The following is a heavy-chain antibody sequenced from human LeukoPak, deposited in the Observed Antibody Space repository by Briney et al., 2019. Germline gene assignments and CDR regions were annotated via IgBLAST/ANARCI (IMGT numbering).Heavy chain of an antibody. CDR3: ARTTVTIQPIVYFDY. J-gene: IGHJ4*02. V-gene: IGHV4-34*01. D-gene: IGHD4-17*01. Sequence: SETLSLTCAVYGGSFSGYYRSWIRQPPGKGLEWIGEINHSGRTNYNPALKSRVTISVDTSKNQFSLKLSSVTAADTAVYYCARTTVTIQPIVYFDYWGQGTLVTVSS. CDR1: GGSFSGYY. CDR2: INHSGRT.